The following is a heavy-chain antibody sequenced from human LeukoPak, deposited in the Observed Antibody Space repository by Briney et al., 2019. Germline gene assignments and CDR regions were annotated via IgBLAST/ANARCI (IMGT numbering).Heavy chain of an antibody. V-gene: IGHV1-2*02. Sequence: ASVKVSCKASGYTFTGYYMHWVRQAPGQGLEWMGWINPNSGDPNYQQKFQGRVTMTRDTSISTAYMDLSKLTDDDTAVYYCARGLLDYWGQGTLVTVS. CDR1: GYTFTGYY. CDR2: INPNSGDP. CDR3: ARGLLDY. J-gene: IGHJ4*02.